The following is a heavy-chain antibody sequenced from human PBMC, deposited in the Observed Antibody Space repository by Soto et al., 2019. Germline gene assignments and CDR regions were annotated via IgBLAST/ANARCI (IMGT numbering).Heavy chain of an antibody. CDR3: ARAGEYSSSPFDY. Sequence: SETLSLTCTVSGGSISSYYWSWIRQPPGKGLEWIGYIYYSGSTNYNPSLKSRVTISVDTSKNQFSLKLSSVTAVDTAVYYCARAGEYSSSPFDYWGQGTLVTV. J-gene: IGHJ4*02. D-gene: IGHD6-6*01. CDR1: GGSISSYY. CDR2: IYYSGST. V-gene: IGHV4-59*01.